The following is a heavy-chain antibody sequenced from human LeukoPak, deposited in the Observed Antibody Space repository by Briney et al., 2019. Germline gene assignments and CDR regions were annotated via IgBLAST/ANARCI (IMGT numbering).Heavy chain of an antibody. CDR3: AGYDFWSGYSVH. Sequence: PSETLSLTCTVSGGSISNHYWSWIRQPPGKGLEWIGYTYYSGSTKYNPSLKSRVTISVDTSKNQFSLKLSSVTAADTAVYYCAGYDFWSGYSVHWGQGTLVTVSS. CDR1: GGSISNHY. CDR2: TYYSGST. D-gene: IGHD3-3*01. V-gene: IGHV4-59*11. J-gene: IGHJ4*02.